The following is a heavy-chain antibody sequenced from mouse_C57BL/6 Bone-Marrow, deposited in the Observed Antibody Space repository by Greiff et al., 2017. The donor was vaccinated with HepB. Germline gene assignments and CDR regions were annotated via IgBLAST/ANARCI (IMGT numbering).Heavy chain of an antibody. CDR1: GYAFSSSW. V-gene: IGHV1-82*01. D-gene: IGHD2-10*02. J-gene: IGHJ3*01. CDR3: ARGVWESVH. CDR2: IYPGDGDT. Sequence: QVQLQQSGPELVKPGASVKISCKASGYAFSSSWMNWVKQRPGKGLEWIGRIYPGDGDTNYNGKFKGKATLTADKSSSTAYMQLSSLTSEDSAVYLCARGVWESVHWGQGTLVTVSA.